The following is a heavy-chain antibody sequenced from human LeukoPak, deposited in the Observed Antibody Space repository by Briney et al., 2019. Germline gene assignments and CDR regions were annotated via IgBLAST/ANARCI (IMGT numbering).Heavy chain of an antibody. CDR3: ARGSRLVAVAGVIDY. CDR1: GYTFTGYY. J-gene: IGHJ4*02. D-gene: IGHD6-19*01. Sequence: GASVKVSCKASGYTFTGYYMHWVRQAPGQGLEWMGWINPNSGGTNYAQKFQGWVTMTRDTSISTAYMELSRLRSDDTAVYYCARGSRLVAVAGVIDYWGQGTLVTVSS. CDR2: INPNSGGT. V-gene: IGHV1-2*04.